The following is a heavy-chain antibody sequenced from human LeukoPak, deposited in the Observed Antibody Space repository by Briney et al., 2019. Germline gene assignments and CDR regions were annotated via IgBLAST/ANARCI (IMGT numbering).Heavy chain of an antibody. J-gene: IGHJ4*02. CDR3: ARTRITMIVGLASRFDY. V-gene: IGHV3-7*01. D-gene: IGHD3-22*01. CDR1: GFTFSSHW. Sequence: GGSLRLSCAASGFTFSSHWMSWVRQAPGKGLEWVANVKQDGSEKYYVDSVKGRFTISRDNAKNSLYLQMNSLRAEDTAVYYCARTRITMIVGLASRFDYWGQGTLVTVSS. CDR2: VKQDGSEK.